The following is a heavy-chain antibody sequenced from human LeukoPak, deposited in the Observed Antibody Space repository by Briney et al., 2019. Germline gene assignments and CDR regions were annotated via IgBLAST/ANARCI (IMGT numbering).Heavy chain of an antibody. J-gene: IGHJ4*02. CDR2: IYYSGST. V-gene: IGHV4-39*07. CDR1: GGSISNNNYY. Sequence: SETLSLTCTVSGGSISNNNYYWGWIRQPPGKGLEWIGSIYYSGSTYYNPSLKSRVTISVDTSKNQFSLKLSSVTAADTAVYYCAALRPAYYYDSSGYSIIDYWGQGTLVTVSS. D-gene: IGHD3-22*01. CDR3: AALRPAYYYDSSGYSIIDY.